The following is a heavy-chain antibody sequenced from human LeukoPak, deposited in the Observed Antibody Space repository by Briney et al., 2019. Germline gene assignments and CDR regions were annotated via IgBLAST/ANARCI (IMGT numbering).Heavy chain of an antibody. V-gene: IGHV3-33*01. J-gene: IGHJ4*02. CDR1: GFTFSSYG. CDR3: APKPRITMVRGVISTYPLIDY. Sequence: GGSLRLSCAASGFTFSSYGMHWVRQAPGKGLEWVAVIWYDGSNKYYADSVKGRFTISRDNSKNTLYLQMNSLRAEDTAVYYCAPKPRITMVRGVISTYPLIDYWGRGTLVTVSS. CDR2: IWYDGSNK. D-gene: IGHD3-10*01.